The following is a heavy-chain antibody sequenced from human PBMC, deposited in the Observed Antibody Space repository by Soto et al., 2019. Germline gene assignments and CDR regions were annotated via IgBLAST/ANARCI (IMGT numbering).Heavy chain of an antibody. V-gene: IGHV1-18*01. CDR1: GYTFTSYG. Sequence: GASVKVSCKASGYTFTSYGISWVRQAPGQGLEWMGWISAYNGNTNYAQKLQGRVTMTTDTSTSTAYMELRSLRSDDTAVYYCARNPRGIFGVVTTSHYYGMDVWGQGTTVTVSS. CDR3: ARNPRGIFGVVTTSHYYGMDV. J-gene: IGHJ6*02. CDR2: ISAYNGNT. D-gene: IGHD3-3*01.